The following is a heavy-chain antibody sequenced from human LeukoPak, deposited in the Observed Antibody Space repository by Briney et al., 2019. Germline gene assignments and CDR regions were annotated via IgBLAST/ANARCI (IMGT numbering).Heavy chain of an antibody. Sequence: SETLSLTCTVSGGALSSYHWSWIRQSPGRGLEWLGHISYRGDTDYNPALKSRVTISVDMFYNQFSLKLSSVTAADTAVYYCAGTYYFDSSGHYFGGNGFDIWGQGTMVTVSS. CDR3: AGTYYFDSSGHYFGGNGFDI. CDR2: ISYRGDT. CDR1: GGALSSYH. J-gene: IGHJ3*02. D-gene: IGHD3-22*01. V-gene: IGHV4-59*12.